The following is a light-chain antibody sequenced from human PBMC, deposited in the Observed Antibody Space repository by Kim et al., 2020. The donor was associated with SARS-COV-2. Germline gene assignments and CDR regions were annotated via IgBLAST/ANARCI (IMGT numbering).Light chain of an antibody. CDR2: DTP. Sequence: CTGSMPYFGARYDVHWYPQLPGPAPHLLSHDTPHRPSGVPDRFAGCKSGTSAVLPITGPQPEEDADYCCQSYDSSLSGSGVVGTGTKVTVL. CDR1: MPYFGARYD. CDR3: QSYDSSLSGSGV. V-gene: IGLV1-40*01. J-gene: IGLJ1*01.